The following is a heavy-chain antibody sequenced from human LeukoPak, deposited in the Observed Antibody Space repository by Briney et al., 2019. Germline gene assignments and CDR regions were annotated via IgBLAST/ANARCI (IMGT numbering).Heavy chain of an antibody. CDR3: AKVDKVLAIAGATTFDY. V-gene: IGHV3-23*01. D-gene: IGHD1-26*01. CDR2: ISGSGGST. J-gene: IGHJ4*02. Sequence: GGSLRLSCAASGFTFSSYAMSWVRQAPGKGLEWVSAISGSGGSTYYADSVKDRFTISRDNSKNTLYLQMNSLRAEDTAVYYCAKVDKVLAIAGATTFDYWGQGTLVTVSS. CDR1: GFTFSSYA.